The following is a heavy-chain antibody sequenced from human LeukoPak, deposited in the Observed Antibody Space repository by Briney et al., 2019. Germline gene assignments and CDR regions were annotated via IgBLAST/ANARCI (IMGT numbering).Heavy chain of an antibody. Sequence: ASVKVSCKASGYTFTDYYIHWVRQAPGQGLEWMGWINPNSGGTNYAQKFQGRVTMPRDTSISTAYMELSRLRSDDTAVYYCAGGAGNWKTSKFDYWGQGTLVTVSS. V-gene: IGHV1-2*02. CDR2: INPNSGGT. J-gene: IGHJ4*02. D-gene: IGHD1-20*01. CDR3: AGGAGNWKTSKFDY. CDR1: GYTFTDYY.